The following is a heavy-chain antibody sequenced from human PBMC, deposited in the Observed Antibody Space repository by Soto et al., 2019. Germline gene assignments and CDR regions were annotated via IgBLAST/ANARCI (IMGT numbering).Heavy chain of an antibody. V-gene: IGHV3-21*01. Sequence: GGSLRLSCAASGFTFSSYSMNWVRQAPGKGLEWVSSISSSSSYIYYADSVKGRFTISRDNAKNSLYLQMNSLRAEDTAVYYCAREGAGPIVVVPAAIWRAGAFDIWGQGTMVTVSS. D-gene: IGHD2-2*02. J-gene: IGHJ3*02. CDR1: GFTFSSYS. CDR3: AREGAGPIVVVPAAIWRAGAFDI. CDR2: ISSSSSYI.